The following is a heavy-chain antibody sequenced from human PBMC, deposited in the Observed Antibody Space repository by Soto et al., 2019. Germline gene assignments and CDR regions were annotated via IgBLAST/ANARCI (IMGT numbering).Heavy chain of an antibody. D-gene: IGHD3-3*01. CDR3: ARWSYLDY. J-gene: IGHJ4*02. V-gene: IGHV3-23*01. CDR2: ISGSDGKT. Sequence: GGSLRLSCAASGFTFSSYSMNWVRQAPGKGLEWVSTISGSDGKTFYADSVKGRFSISRDTSQNTLYLQMNSLRADDTAIYYCARWSYLDYWGQGTRVTVSS. CDR1: GFTFSSYS.